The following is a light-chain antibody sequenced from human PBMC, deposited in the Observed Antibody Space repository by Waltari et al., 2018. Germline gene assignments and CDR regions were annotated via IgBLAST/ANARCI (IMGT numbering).Light chain of an antibody. J-gene: IGLJ3*02. CDR1: SSDVGGYNY. Sequence: QSALTQPASVSGSPGQSIPIPCTGTSSDVGGYNYVSWYQQHPGKAPKLMIYEVSSRPSGVSNRFSGSKSGNTASLTISGLQAEDEADYYCSSYTSSSPWVFGGGTKLTVL. V-gene: IGLV2-14*01. CDR2: EVS. CDR3: SSYTSSSPWV.